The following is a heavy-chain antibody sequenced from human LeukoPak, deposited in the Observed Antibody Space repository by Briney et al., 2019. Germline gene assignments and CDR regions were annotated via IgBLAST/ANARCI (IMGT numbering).Heavy chain of an antibody. CDR1: GGPIRSSDG. D-gene: IGHD2-2*01. J-gene: IGHJ4*02. CDR3: ARDPHCSSTNCPFDF. V-gene: IGHV4-4*02. CDR2: IWRSDHT. Sequence: PSETLSLTCAVPGGPIRSSDGWSWVRQPPGRGLEWIGYIWRSDHTTYNPSLKSRVTMSLDKSKNQFSLKLSSVTAADTAVYYCARDPHCSSTNCPFDFWGQGTLVIVSS.